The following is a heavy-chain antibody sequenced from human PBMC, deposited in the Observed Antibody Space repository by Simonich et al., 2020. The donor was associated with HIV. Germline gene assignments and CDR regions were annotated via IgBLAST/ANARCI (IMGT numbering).Heavy chain of an antibody. V-gene: IGHV4-34*04. CDR2: SNHRGIT. Sequence: QVQLQQWGAGLLKPSETLSLTCAVYGGSFSGYYWSWIRQPPGKGLEWIGESNHRGITNNNSSLNSRATISVDKSKNQFSLKLSSVTAADTAIYYCARRDRELILYFDYWGQGNLVTVSS. CDR3: ARRDRELILYFDY. J-gene: IGHJ4*02. CDR1: GGSFSGYY. D-gene: IGHD3-3*01.